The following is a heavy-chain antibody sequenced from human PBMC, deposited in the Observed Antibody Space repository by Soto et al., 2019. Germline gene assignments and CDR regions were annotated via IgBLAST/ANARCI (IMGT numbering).Heavy chain of an antibody. CDR2: ISSNGGST. D-gene: IGHD3-10*01. CDR3: ARALSGIGDAFDI. J-gene: IGHJ3*02. CDR1: GFTFSSYA. Sequence: EVQLVESGGGLVQPGGSLRLSCAASGFTFSSYAMHWVRQAPGKGLEYVSAISSNGGSTYYANSVKGRFTISRDNSKNTLYLQMCSLRAEDMAVYYCARALSGIGDAFDIWGQGTMVTVSS. V-gene: IGHV3-64*01.